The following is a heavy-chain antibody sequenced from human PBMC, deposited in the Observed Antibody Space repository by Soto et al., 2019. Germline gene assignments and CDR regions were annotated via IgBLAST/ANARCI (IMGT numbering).Heavy chain of an antibody. CDR2: IYYSGST. D-gene: IGHD6-19*01. Sequence: LETLCLTWTVSGGSISSSSCYWVWIRQPPGKGLEWIGSIYYSGSTYYNPSLKSRVTISVDTSKNQFSLKLSSVTAADTAVYYCARGIEGWYQGRYYYGMDVWGQGTTVTVSS. CDR3: ARGIEGWYQGRYYYGMDV. CDR1: GGSISSSSCY. V-gene: IGHV4-39*07. J-gene: IGHJ6*02.